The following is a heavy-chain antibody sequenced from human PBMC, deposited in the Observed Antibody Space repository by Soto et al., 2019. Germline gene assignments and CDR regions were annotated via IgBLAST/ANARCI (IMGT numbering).Heavy chain of an antibody. Sequence: SGPTLVNPTETLTLTCTVSGFSLSNARMGVSWIRQPPGKALEWLAHIFSNDEKSYSTSLKSRLTISKDTSKSQVVLTMTNMDPVDTATYYCARINIVLMVYAPDYYGMDVWGQGTTVTVSS. CDR1: GFSLSNARMG. CDR2: IFSNDEK. J-gene: IGHJ6*02. D-gene: IGHD2-8*01. V-gene: IGHV2-26*01. CDR3: ARINIVLMVYAPDYYGMDV.